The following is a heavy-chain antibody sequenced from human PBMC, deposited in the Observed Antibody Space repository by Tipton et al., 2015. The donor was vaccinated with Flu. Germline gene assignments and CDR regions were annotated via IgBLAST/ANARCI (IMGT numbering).Heavy chain of an antibody. D-gene: IGHD4-11*01. CDR2: VSRTGST. V-gene: IGHV4-39*07. J-gene: IGHJ5*02. CDR3: ARRDYSNYVSDPKSWFDP. CDR1: GDSIRSSNYY. Sequence: SLTCAVSGDSIRSSNYYWGWIRQPPGKGLEWIGTVSRTGSTIYNPSLKSRVTLSIDTSKNQFSLKMKSVTATDMAVYYCARRDYSNYVSDPKSWFDPWGQGTLVAVSS.